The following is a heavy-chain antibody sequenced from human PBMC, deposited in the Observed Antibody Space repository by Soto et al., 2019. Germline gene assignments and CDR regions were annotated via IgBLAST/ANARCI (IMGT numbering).Heavy chain of an antibody. V-gene: IGHV1-18*01. J-gene: IGHJ3*02. CDR1: GYTFSRYG. D-gene: IGHD3-22*01. CDR2: ISAYNGNT. CDR3: ARVASSGYEGDALDI. Sequence: ASVTVYGQRSGYTFSRYGISWVRKTPGQGLEWMGWISAYNGNTNYAQKLQGRVTMTTDTSTSTAYMELRSLRSDDTAVYYCARVASSGYEGDALDIWGQGTMVTVSS.